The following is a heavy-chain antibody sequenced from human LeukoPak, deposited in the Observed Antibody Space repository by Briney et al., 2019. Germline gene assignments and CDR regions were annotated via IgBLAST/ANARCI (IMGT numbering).Heavy chain of an antibody. D-gene: IGHD5-24*01. CDR3: ARGDGKMGGGYYYYYYMDV. Sequence: SETLSLTCTVSGGSISSGGYYWSWIRQPPGKGLEWIGYIYHSGSTYYNPSLKSRVTISVDRSKNQFSLKLSSVTAADSAVYYCARGDGKMGGGYYYYYYMDVWGKGTTVTVSS. CDR2: IYHSGST. CDR1: GGSISSGGYY. V-gene: IGHV4-30-2*01. J-gene: IGHJ6*03.